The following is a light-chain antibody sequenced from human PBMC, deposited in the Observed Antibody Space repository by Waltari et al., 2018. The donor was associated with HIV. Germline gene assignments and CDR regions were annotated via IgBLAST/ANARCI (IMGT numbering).Light chain of an antibody. CDR2: DVS. Sequence: SALTQPASVSGSPGQSITISCTGTSSDVGGYNYVSWYQQHPGKAPKLMIYDVSNRPSVVSNRVSGSKSGNTASLTISGLQAEDEADYYCSSYTSSSTRVFGTGTKVTVL. J-gene: IGLJ1*01. CDR3: SSYTSSSTRV. V-gene: IGLV2-14*03. CDR1: SSDVGGYNY.